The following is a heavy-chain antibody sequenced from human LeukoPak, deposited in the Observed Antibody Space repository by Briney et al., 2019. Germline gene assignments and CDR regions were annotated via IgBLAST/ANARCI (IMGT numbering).Heavy chain of an antibody. Sequence: HPGGSLRLSCAASGFTFSSYAMSWVRQAPGKGLEWVSAISGSGDSTYYGDSVKGRFTISRDNTKNTLYLQMNSLRAEDTAVYYCAKVTSRSSSTDYWGQGTLVTVSS. D-gene: IGHD6-13*01. CDR1: GFTFSSYA. CDR2: ISGSGDST. J-gene: IGHJ4*02. V-gene: IGHV3-23*01. CDR3: AKVTSRSSSTDY.